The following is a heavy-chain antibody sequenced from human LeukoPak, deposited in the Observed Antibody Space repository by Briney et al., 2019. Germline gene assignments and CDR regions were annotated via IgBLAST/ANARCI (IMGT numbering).Heavy chain of an antibody. CDR2: ISSSSNYI. Sequence: GGSLRLSCTASGFTFSTYSMNWVRQAPGKGLEWVSSISSSSNYIYYADSVKGRFTISRDNAKNSLYLQMNSLRAEDTAVYYCARDVSGYYRNFDYWGQGTLVTVSS. D-gene: IGHD3-22*01. CDR1: GFTFSTYS. J-gene: IGHJ4*02. V-gene: IGHV3-21*01. CDR3: ARDVSGYYRNFDY.